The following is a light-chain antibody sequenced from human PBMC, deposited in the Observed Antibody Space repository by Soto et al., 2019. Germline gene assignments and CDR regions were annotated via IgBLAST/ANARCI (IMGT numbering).Light chain of an antibody. CDR1: SGHSTYI. CDR3: ETWDTNVVE. CDR2: LEGSGSY. J-gene: IGLJ2*01. V-gene: IGLV4-60*02. Sequence: QPVLTQSSSASASLGSSVKLTCTLSSGHSTYIIAWHQQQPGKAPRYLMKLEGSGSYNKGSGIPDRFSGSSSGADRYLTISNLQFEDEADYYGETWDTNVVEFGGGTKLPVL.